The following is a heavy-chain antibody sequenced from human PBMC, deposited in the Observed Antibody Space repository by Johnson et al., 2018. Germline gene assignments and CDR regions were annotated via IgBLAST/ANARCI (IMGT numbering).Heavy chain of an antibody. V-gene: IGHV3-49*03. CDR2: IRSKAYGGTT. Sequence: VQLVESGGGLVQPGRSLRLSCTASGFTFGDYAMSWFRQAPGKGLEWVGFIRSKAYGGTTEYAPSVKGRFTISRDDSKSIAYLQMNSMKTEDTAVYYCTKTCGGDCYYFQHWGQGTLVTVSS. CDR3: TKTCGGDCYYFQH. CDR1: GFTFGDYA. J-gene: IGHJ1*01. D-gene: IGHD2-21*02.